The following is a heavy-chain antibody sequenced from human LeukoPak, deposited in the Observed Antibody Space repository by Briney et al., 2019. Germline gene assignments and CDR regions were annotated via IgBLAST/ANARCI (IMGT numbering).Heavy chain of an antibody. Sequence: PGGSLRLSCAASGFTFSRNIMNWVRQAPAKGPDWVSYISTSSSSIYYADSVKGRFTISRDNAKNSLYLQMNSLRDEDTAVYYCARDSSWGYSGGCFDYWGQGTLVTVSS. V-gene: IGHV3-48*02. CDR3: ARDSSWGYSGGCFDY. J-gene: IGHJ4*02. CDR1: GFTFSRNI. D-gene: IGHD6-19*01. CDR2: ISTSSSSI.